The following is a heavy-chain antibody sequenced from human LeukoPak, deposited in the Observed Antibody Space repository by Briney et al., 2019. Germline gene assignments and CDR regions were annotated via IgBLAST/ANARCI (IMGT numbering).Heavy chain of an antibody. CDR3: ARESVDTAMAHPYYFDY. J-gene: IGHJ4*02. Sequence: ASVKVSCKASGYTFTGYYMHWVRQAPGQGLEWMGWINPNSGGTNYAQKFQGRVTMTRDTPISTAYMELSRLRSDDTAVYYCARESVDTAMAHPYYFDYWGQGTLVTVSS. V-gene: IGHV1-2*02. D-gene: IGHD5-18*01. CDR1: GYTFTGYY. CDR2: INPNSGGT.